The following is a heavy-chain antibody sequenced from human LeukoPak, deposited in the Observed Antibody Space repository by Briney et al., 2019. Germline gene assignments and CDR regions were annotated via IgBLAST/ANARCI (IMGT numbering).Heavy chain of an antibody. V-gene: IGHV4-34*01. CDR3: ARVTGTAV. CDR2: IYHSGST. Sequence: SETLSLTCAVYGGSFSGYYWSWVRQPPGKGLEWIGEIYHSGSTNYNPSLKSRVTISVDKSKNQFSLKLSSVTAADTAVYYCARVTGTAVWGQGTTVTVSS. D-gene: IGHD1-7*01. CDR1: GGSFSGYY. J-gene: IGHJ6*02.